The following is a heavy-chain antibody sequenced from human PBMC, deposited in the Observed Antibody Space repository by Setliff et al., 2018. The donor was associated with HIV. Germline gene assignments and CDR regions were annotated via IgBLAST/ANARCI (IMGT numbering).Heavy chain of an antibody. CDR2: ISTSSSFK. CDR1: GFTFNNYS. V-gene: IGHV3-21*01. CDR3: ARDHRPYFYDKAWFDP. D-gene: IGHD3-22*01. Sequence: LSLSCVASGFTFNNYSMNWVRQAPGKGPEWVSSISTSSSFKYYTDSVKGRFTISRDNAKNSLYLQMNSLRAEDTAVYYCARDHRPYFYDKAWFDPWGQGTLVTVSS. J-gene: IGHJ5*02.